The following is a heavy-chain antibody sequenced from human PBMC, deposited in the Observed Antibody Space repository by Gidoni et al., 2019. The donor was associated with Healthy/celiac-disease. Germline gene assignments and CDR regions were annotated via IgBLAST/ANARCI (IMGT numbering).Heavy chain of an antibody. J-gene: IGHJ4*02. D-gene: IGHD1-26*01. CDR2: ISSSSSYI. CDR1: GFPFSSYS. Sequence: EVPLVESGGGLVKPGGSLRLPFAASGFPFSSYSMNWVRQATGTGLEWVSSISSSSSYIYYADSGKGRFTIARDNAKNSLYLKMNSLRVEDTAVYYCARDLGGAVQIDYWGQGTLVTVSS. CDR3: ARDLGGAVQIDY. V-gene: IGHV3-21*01.